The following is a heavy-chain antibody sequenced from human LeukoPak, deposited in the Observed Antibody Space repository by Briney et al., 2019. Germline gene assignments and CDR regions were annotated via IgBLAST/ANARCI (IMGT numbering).Heavy chain of an antibody. Sequence: LETLSLTCTVSGASIGSYFWSWIRQPAGKGLEWIGRIYTSGSSNYNPSLKSRVTISLDKSKNQFSLELSSVTAADTAVYYCARDLRHAEFDYWGQGTLVTVSS. CDR3: ARDLRHAEFDY. CDR2: IYTSGSS. V-gene: IGHV4-4*07. J-gene: IGHJ4*02. CDR1: GASIGSYF.